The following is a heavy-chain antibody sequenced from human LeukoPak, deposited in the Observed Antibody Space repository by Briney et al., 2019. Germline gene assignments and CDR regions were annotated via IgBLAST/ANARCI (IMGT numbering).Heavy chain of an antibody. J-gene: IGHJ4*02. CDR1: GFTFSSYW. V-gene: IGHV3-7*01. CDR2: VKQDGSEK. CDR3: ARLAYCGGDCFSGLNPFDY. D-gene: IGHD2-21*01. Sequence: LPGGSLRLSCAASGFTFSSYWMSWVRQAPGQGLEWVANVKQDGSEKYYVDSVKGRFTISRDNAKNSLYLQMNSLRAEDTAVYYCARLAYCGGDCFSGLNPFDYWGQGALVTVSS.